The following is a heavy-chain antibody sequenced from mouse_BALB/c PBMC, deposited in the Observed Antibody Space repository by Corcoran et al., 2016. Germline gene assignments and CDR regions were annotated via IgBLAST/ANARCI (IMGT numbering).Heavy chain of an antibody. V-gene: IGHV9-3-1*01. D-gene: IGHD2-4*01. CDR3: ARSDYDYDSFAY. Sequence: QIQLVQSGPELTKPGETVKISCKASGDTFTNYGMNWVKQAPGKGLKWMGWINTYTGEPTYADDFKGRFAFSLETSASTAYLQINNLKNEDTATYFCARSDYDYDSFAYWGQGTLVTVSA. J-gene: IGHJ3*01. CDR2: INTYTGEP. CDR1: GDTFTNYG.